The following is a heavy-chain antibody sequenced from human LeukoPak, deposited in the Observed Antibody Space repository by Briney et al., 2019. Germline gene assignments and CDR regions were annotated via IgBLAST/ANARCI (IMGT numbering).Heavy chain of an antibody. V-gene: IGHV1-69*04. J-gene: IGHJ4*02. D-gene: IGHD1-26*01. CDR1: GGTFSSYA. Sequence: SVKVSCKASGGTFSSYAISWVRQAHGQGLEWMGRIIPILGIANYAQKFQGRVTITADKSTSTAYMELSSLRSEDTAVYYCARVRYSGSYFDYWAREPWSPSPQ. CDR3: ARVRYSGSYFDY. CDR2: IIPILGIA.